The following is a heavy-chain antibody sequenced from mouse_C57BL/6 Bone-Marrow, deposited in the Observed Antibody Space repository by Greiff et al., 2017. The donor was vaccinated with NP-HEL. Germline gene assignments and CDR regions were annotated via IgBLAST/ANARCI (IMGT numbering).Heavy chain of an antibody. V-gene: IGHV1-82*01. CDR3: ARNYGSRRTWFAY. J-gene: IGHJ3*01. Sequence: QVQLKQSGPELVKPGASVKISCKASGYAFSSSWMNWVKQRPGQGLEWIGRIYPGGGDTDYNGKFKGKATLTADKSSSTAYMQLSSLPSEDSAVYFCARNYGSRRTWFAYWGQGTLVTVSA. D-gene: IGHD1-1*01. CDR2: IYPGGGDT. CDR1: GYAFSSSW.